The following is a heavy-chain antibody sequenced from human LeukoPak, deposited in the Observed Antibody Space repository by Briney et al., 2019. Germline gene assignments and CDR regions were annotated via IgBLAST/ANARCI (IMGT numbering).Heavy chain of an antibody. CDR3: ARGGTLFTYFDS. Sequence: SETLFLTCSVSGGSTSDYYWNSIRQPAGQGLEWLGRIYYTGNTAYNPSLESRLSMSLDTAKNQFSLKVTSVTAADTAVYYCARGGTLFTYFDSWGQGALVTVSS. CDR1: GGSTSDYY. J-gene: IGHJ4*02. CDR2: IYYTGNT. V-gene: IGHV4-4*07. D-gene: IGHD3-10*02.